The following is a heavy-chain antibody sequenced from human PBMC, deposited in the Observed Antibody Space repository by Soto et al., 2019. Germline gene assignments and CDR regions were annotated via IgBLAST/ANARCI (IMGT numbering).Heavy chain of an antibody. J-gene: IGHJ6*03. CDR1: GGSFSGYY. D-gene: IGHD2-2*01. CDR3: AREDIVVVPAAIEEYYYYYMDV. V-gene: IGHV4-34*01. CDR2: INHSGST. Sequence: SETLSLTCAVYGGSFSGYYWSWIRQPPGKGLEWIGEINHSGSTNYNPSIKSRVTISVDKSKNQFALKLSSVTAADTAVYYCAREDIVVVPAAIEEYYYYYMDVWGKGTTVTVSS.